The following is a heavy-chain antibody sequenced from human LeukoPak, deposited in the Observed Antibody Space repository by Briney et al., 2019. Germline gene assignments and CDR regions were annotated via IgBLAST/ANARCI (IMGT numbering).Heavy chain of an antibody. Sequence: SVRVSCKASGGTFSSYAISWVRQAPGQGLEWMGGIIPIFGTANYAQKFQGRVTITADESTSTAYMELSSLRSEDTAVYYCARDRVKYCSSTSCLGVGDYYYYYMDVWGKGTTVTVSS. J-gene: IGHJ6*03. V-gene: IGHV1-69*13. CDR3: ARDRVKYCSSTSCLGVGDYYYYYMDV. CDR1: GGTFSSYA. CDR2: IIPIFGTA. D-gene: IGHD2-2*01.